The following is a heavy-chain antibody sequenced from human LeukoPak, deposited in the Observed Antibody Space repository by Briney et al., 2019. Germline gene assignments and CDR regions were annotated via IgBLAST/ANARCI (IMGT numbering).Heavy chain of an antibody. CDR3: ARDYSMTHAFDI. Sequence: SETLSLTCTVSGGSMSDYYWSWIRQPPGKGLEWIGYIYSTGSTNYNPSLKSRVTISVDTSKNQFSLKLSSVTAADTALYYCARDYSMTHAFDIRGQGTLVTVSS. J-gene: IGHJ3*02. D-gene: IGHD1-26*01. CDR1: GGSMSDYY. CDR2: IYSTGST. V-gene: IGHV4-59*01.